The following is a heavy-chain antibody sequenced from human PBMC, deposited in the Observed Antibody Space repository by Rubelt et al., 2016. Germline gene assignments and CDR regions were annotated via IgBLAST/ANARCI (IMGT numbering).Heavy chain of an antibody. CDR1: GYSISSGYY. Sequence: QVQLQESGPGLVKPSETLSLTCTVSGYSISSGYYWGWIRQPPGKGLEWIGRIYHSGSTYSTPSRKSRVTISVDPSKNHVSLKLSAVTAADTAGYYCARRFRYFDWCDYWGQGTLVTVSS. V-gene: IGHV4-38-2*02. CDR3: ARRFRYFDWCDY. J-gene: IGHJ4*02. CDR2: IYHSGST. D-gene: IGHD3-9*01.